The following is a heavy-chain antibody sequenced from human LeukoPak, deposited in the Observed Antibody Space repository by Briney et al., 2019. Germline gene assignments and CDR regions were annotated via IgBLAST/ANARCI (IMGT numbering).Heavy chain of an antibody. CDR3: AKVWYRSYYDILTGYYSDY. CDR2: ISGSGGST. D-gene: IGHD3-9*01. CDR1: GFTFSSYA. J-gene: IGHJ4*02. V-gene: IGHV3-23*01. Sequence: GGSLRLSCAASGFTFSSYAMSWVRQAPGKGLEWVSAISGSGGSTYYAYSVKGRFTISRDNSKNTLYLQMNSLRAEDTAVYYCAKVWYRSYYDILTGYYSDYWGQGTLVTVSS.